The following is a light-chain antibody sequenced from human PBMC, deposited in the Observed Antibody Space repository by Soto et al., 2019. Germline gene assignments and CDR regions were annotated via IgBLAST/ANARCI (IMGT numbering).Light chain of an antibody. CDR1: ESVGSH. J-gene: IGKJ1*01. Sequence: DTVMTQSPVTLSLSPGQTATLSCRASESVGSHLAWYQQIPGQAPRLLIYGVSTRATGIPARFRGSGAETEFALTSSSLQSEDFGVYFCQQYDNWPPWTFGQGTKVEI. V-gene: IGKV3-15*01. CDR2: GVS. CDR3: QQYDNWPPWT.